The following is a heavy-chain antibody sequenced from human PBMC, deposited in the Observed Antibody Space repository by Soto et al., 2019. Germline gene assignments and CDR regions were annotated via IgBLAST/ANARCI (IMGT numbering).Heavy chain of an antibody. CDR1: GFPFSTTD. CDR2: IGGSGETT. Sequence: LRLSCAASGFPFSTTDMSWVRQAPGKGLEWVSTIGGSGETTYYADSVKGRFTISRDNSKNTLYLQMNSLRADDTALYYCAKNSGWFNSWGQGALVTVSS. D-gene: IGHD3-10*01. CDR3: AKNSGWFNS. J-gene: IGHJ5*01. V-gene: IGHV3-23*01.